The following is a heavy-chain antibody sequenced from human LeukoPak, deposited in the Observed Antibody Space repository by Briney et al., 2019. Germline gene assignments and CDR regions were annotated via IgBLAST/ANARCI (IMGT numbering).Heavy chain of an antibody. CDR3: ASVRVAGTGY. Sequence: GGSLRLSCAASGYTFSSYSMNWVRQAPGKGLEWVSSISSSSSYIYYADSVKGRFTISRDNAKNSLYLQMNSLRAEDTAVYYCASVRVAGTGYWGQGTLVTVSS. J-gene: IGHJ4*02. CDR2: ISSSSSYI. D-gene: IGHD3-10*01. V-gene: IGHV3-21*01. CDR1: GYTFSSYS.